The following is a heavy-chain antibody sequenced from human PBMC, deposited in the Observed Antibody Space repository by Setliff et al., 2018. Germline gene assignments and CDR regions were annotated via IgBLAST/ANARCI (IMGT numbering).Heavy chain of an antibody. Sequence: GSLRLSCAASGFTFSTYSFNWVRQAPGKGLEWVSHIVPNSRTIYYADSVKGRFTISRDNAKNTLYLQMNSLGAEDTAVYYCARDSYTSPDYWGQGTLVTVSS. J-gene: IGHJ4*02. V-gene: IGHV3-48*04. CDR3: ARDSYTSPDY. CDR1: GFTFSTYS. CDR2: IVPNSRTI. D-gene: IGHD6-13*01.